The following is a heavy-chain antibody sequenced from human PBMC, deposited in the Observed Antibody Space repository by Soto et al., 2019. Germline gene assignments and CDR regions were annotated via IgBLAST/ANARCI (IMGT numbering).Heavy chain of an antibody. Sequence: SETLSLTCSVSGDSINSDKYYWGWIRQPPGKGLEWIGSIYYRGNTCYNPSLQTRVTISLDKSKSQFSLRLNSVTAADTAVYYCASWALYYYDSSGYYNSYYFDYWGQGTLVTVSS. CDR1: GDSINSDKYY. J-gene: IGHJ4*02. CDR3: ASWALYYYDSSGYYNSYYFDY. CDR2: IYYRGNT. V-gene: IGHV4-39*01. D-gene: IGHD3-22*01.